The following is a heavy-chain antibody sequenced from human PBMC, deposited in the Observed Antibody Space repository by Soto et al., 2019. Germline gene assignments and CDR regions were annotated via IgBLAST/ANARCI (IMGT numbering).Heavy chain of an antibody. Sequence: GGSLRLSCAASGFNFSSYWMSWVRQAPGKGLEWVANIKQDGREKYYVESVKGRFTISRDNAKNSLYLQMNSLRAEDSAVYYCARDQASYDSSGYYYYFDYWGQGTLVTVSS. J-gene: IGHJ4*02. CDR2: IKQDGREK. D-gene: IGHD3-22*01. CDR3: ARDQASYDSSGYYYYFDY. V-gene: IGHV3-7*01. CDR1: GFNFSSYW.